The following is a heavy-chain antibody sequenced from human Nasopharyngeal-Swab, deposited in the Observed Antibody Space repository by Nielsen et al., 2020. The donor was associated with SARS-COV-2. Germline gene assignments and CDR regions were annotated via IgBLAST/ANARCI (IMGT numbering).Heavy chain of an antibody. J-gene: IGHJ2*01. CDR3: ARLSGSSWDFDL. D-gene: IGHD6-13*01. CDR1: GFTFTNYG. V-gene: IGHV3-30*03. Sequence: GGSLRLSCAASGFTFTNYGMHWVRQAPGKGLEWVAVISYDGTNKYYADSVKGRFTISRDNSKNTLYVQMNSLRADDTAVYYCARLSGSSWDFDLWGRGTLVTVSS. CDR2: ISYDGTNK.